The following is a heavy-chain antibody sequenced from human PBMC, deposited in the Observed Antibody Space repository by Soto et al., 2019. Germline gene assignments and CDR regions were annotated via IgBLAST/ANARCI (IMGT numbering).Heavy chain of an antibody. J-gene: IGHJ4*02. V-gene: IGHV3-30-3*01. CDR3: ARDKYNWNPSAFDY. D-gene: IGHD1-20*01. Sequence: SGGSLRLSCAASGFTFSSYAMHWVRQAPGKGLEWVAVISYDGSNKYYADSVKGRFTISRDNSKNTLYLQMNSLRAEDTAVYYCARDKYNWNPSAFDYWGQGTLVTVSS. CDR1: GFTFSSYA. CDR2: ISYDGSNK.